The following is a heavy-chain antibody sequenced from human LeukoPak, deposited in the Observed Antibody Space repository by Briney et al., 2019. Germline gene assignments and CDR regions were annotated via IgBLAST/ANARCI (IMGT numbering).Heavy chain of an antibody. V-gene: IGHV1-2*06. CDR1: GYIFSGYY. Sequence: ASVKVSCKATGYIFSGYYMHWVRQAPGQGLEWMGRINPNSGGTNYAQKFQDRVTMTRDTSISTAYMEVSRLRSDDTAVYYCARVRALWFGEIQSAVFDYWGQGTLVTVSS. CDR2: INPNSGGT. D-gene: IGHD3-10*01. CDR3: ARVRALWFGEIQSAVFDY. J-gene: IGHJ4*02.